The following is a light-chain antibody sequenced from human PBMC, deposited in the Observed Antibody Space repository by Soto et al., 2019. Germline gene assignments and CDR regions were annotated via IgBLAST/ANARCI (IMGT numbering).Light chain of an antibody. Sequence: QSVLTQPRSVSGSPGQSVTISCTATGSDVGDSSHVSWYQLHPGKAPKLMIYEVNNRPSGVPDRFSGSKSGSTASLTISGLQAEHEAEYYCCLSPGSLTWLFGGGTKVTVL. CDR3: CLSPGSLTWL. V-gene: IGLV2-11*01. J-gene: IGLJ3*02. CDR1: GSDVGDSSH. CDR2: EVN.